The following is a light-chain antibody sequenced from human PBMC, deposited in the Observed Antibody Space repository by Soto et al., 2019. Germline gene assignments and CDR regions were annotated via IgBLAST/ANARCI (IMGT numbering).Light chain of an antibody. CDR1: QSISSY. CDR2: AAS. Sequence: DIQMTQSPSSLSASVGDRVTITCRASQSISSYLNWYQQKPGKAPKLLIYAASSLQSGVPSRFSGSGSGTDFTLTISILQPEDFATYYCQQSYSTPPYTFGQGTKLELK. CDR3: QQSYSTPPYT. V-gene: IGKV1-39*01. J-gene: IGKJ2*01.